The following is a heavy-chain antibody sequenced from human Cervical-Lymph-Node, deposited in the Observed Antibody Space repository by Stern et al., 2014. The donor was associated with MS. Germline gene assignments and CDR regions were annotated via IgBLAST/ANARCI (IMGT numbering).Heavy chain of an antibody. CDR2: ISAYNGNT. CDR1: GYTFTSYG. V-gene: IGHV1-18*01. J-gene: IGHJ6*02. D-gene: IGHD5-24*01. CDR3: ARDARRIRTDGYNRYYYGMDV. Sequence: VQLVESGAEVKKPGASVKVSCKASGYTFTSYGISWVRQAPGQGLELMGWISAYNGNTNYAQKLQGRVTTTTDTSTSTAYMELRSLRSDDTAVYYCARDARRIRTDGYNRYYYGMDVWGQGTTVTVSS.